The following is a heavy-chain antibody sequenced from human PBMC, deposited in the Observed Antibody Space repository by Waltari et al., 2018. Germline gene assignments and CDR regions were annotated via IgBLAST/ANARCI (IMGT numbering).Heavy chain of an antibody. J-gene: IGHJ4*02. CDR2: IHYTGIS. CDR3: ARTARVPE. V-gene: IGHV4-59*01. Sequence: QMQLQESGPRLMKPSETLSLTCIVSGEYITDCYWSWIRQPPGGGCEYLGYIHYTGISKYNPALRGRVSMSTDTAKNQFSLNLMSVSAADTAVYFCARTARVPEWGQVTLVTVSS. CDR1: GEYITDCY.